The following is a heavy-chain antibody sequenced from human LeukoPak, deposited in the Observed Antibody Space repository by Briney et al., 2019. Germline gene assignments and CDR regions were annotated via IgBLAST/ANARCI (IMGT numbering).Heavy chain of an antibody. D-gene: IGHD2-15*01. J-gene: IGHJ4*02. CDR3: ARGDSLVVVVTEFDY. V-gene: IGHV3-30-3*01. CDR1: AFIFSGHW. CDR2: ISYDGSKK. Sequence: GGSLRLSCEGSAFIFSGHWMNWVRQTPGKGLEWVAVISYDGSKKYYADSVKGRFTISRDNSKNTLYLQMNSLRAEDTAMYYCARGDSLVVVVTEFDYWGQGTLVTVFS.